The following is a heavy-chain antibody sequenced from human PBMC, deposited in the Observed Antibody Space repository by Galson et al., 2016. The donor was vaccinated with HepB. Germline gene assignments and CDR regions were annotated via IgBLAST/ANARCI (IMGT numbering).Heavy chain of an antibody. Sequence: SLRLSCAASGFTFNNYDMHWFRQAPGKGLEWVSYITRSGGTTLYADIVKGRFTISRDNAKNSLYLQMNSLRADDTAVYYCAKTPKKGENGGLLNYWGQGILVTVSS. CDR3: AKTPKKGENGGLLNY. CDR2: ITRSGGTT. J-gene: IGHJ1*01. V-gene: IGHV3-48*01. D-gene: IGHD2-15*01. CDR1: GFTFNNYD.